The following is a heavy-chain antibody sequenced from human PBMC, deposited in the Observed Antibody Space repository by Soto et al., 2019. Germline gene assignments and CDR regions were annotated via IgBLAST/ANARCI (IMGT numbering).Heavy chain of an antibody. D-gene: IGHD1-1*01. V-gene: IGHV5-51*01. CDR2: IYPGDSDT. CDR1: GYSFTSYW. J-gene: IGHJ5*01. CDR3: AKRSQRSTGWYDF. Sequence: PGESLKISCKGSGYSFTSYWIGWVRQMPGKGLEWMGIIYPGDSDTRYSPSFQGQVTISADKSISTAYLQWSGLRASDTGIYYCAKRSQRSTGWYDFWGQGTQVTVSS.